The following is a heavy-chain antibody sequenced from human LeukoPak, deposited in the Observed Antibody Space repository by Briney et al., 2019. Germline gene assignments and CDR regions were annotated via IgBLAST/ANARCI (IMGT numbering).Heavy chain of an antibody. CDR3: ARDQLELGIDY. Sequence: GGSLRLSCAASGFTFSSYWMSWVRRAPGKGLEWVANIKQDGSEKYYVDSVKGRFTISRDNAKNSLYLQMNSLRAEDTAAYYCARDQLELGIDYWGQGTLVTVSS. J-gene: IGHJ4*02. CDR2: IKQDGSEK. D-gene: IGHD1-7*01. V-gene: IGHV3-7*01. CDR1: GFTFSSYW.